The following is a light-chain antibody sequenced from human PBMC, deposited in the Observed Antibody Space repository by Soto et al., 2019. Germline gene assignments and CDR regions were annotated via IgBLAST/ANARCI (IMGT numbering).Light chain of an antibody. Sequence: QSALTQPPSASGSPGQSVTISCTGTSSDIGGYNYVSWYQQHPGKAPRLMIYEVIKRPSEVPERFSGSKSGNTASLTVSGLKADDEADYYCSSYAGGNNLVVFGGGTKLTVL. V-gene: IGLV2-8*01. CDR3: SSYAGGNNLVV. J-gene: IGLJ2*01. CDR1: SSDIGGYNY. CDR2: EVI.